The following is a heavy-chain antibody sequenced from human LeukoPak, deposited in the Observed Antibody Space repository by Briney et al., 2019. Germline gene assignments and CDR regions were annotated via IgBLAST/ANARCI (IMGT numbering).Heavy chain of an antibody. J-gene: IGHJ4*02. D-gene: IGHD2-8*01. V-gene: IGHV1-46*01. CDR3: ARDARRGGYCTNGVCYPPLY. CDR2: INPSGGST. Sequence: EASVKVSCKASGYTFTGYYMHWVRQAPGQGLEWMGIINPSGGSTSYAQKFQGRVTMTRDMSTSTVYMELSSLRSEDTAVYYCARDARRGGYCTNGVCYPPLYWGQGTLVTVSS. CDR1: GYTFTGYY.